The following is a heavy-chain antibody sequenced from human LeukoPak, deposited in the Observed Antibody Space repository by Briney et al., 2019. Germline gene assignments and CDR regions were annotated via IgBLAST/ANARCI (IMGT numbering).Heavy chain of an antibody. Sequence: GGSLRLSCAVSGFPFSLHYVTWVRQAPGKGLERVAKISPNGNEKNYVDSVQGRFTISRDNAKSSLYLQMNSLRAEDTAVYYCAKSLRGVAAAPSAFDIWGQGTMVTVSS. CDR1: GFPFSLHY. V-gene: IGHV3-7*03. J-gene: IGHJ3*02. D-gene: IGHD6-13*01. CDR3: AKSLRGVAAAPSAFDI. CDR2: ISPNGNEK.